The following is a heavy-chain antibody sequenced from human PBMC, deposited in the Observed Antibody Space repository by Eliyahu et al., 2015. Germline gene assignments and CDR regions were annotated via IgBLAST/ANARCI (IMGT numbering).Heavy chain of an antibody. CDR1: GFTFXXYA. J-gene: IGHJ6*02. D-gene: IGHD6-13*01. V-gene: IGHV3-9*01. CDR2: ISWNSGSI. CDR3: AKASYSSSWVRYGMDV. Sequence: EVQLVESGGGLVQPGRSLRLSCAASGFTFXXYAMHWVRQAPGKGLEWGSGISWNSGSIGYADSVKGRFTISRDNAKNSLYLQMNSLRAEDTALYYCAKASYSSSWVRYGMDVWGQGTTVTVSS.